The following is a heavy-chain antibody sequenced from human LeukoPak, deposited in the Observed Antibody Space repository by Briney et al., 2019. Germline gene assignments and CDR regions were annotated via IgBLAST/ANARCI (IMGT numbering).Heavy chain of an antibody. Sequence: GGSLRLSCAGPGFIFGSYWMSWVRQAPGKGLEWVANIKQDGSEQYYVDSVKGRFTVSRDNAKNSLYLQMNSLRAEDTAVYYCAREVSSGWYDAFDIWGQGTMVTVSS. CDR1: GFIFGSYW. CDR2: IKQDGSEQ. D-gene: IGHD6-19*01. V-gene: IGHV3-7*01. J-gene: IGHJ3*02. CDR3: AREVSSGWYDAFDI.